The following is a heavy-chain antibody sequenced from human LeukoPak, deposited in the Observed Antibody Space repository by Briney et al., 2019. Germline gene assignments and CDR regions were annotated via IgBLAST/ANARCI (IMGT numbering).Heavy chain of an antibody. Sequence: SETLSLTCAVYGGSFSGYYWSWIRQPPGKGLEWIGEINHSGSTNYNPSLKSRVTMSVDTSKNQFSLKLSSVTAADTAVYYCARFRGYSYGLHYYYYYGMDVWGQGTTVTVSS. V-gene: IGHV4-34*01. CDR3: ARFRGYSYGLHYYYYYGMDV. J-gene: IGHJ6*02. D-gene: IGHD5-18*01. CDR1: GGSFSGYY. CDR2: INHSGST.